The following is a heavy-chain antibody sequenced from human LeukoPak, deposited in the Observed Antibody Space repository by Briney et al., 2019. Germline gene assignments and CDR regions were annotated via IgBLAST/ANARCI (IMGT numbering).Heavy chain of an antibody. V-gene: IGHV4-59*08. CDR2: IYYSGST. D-gene: IGHD3-3*01. Sequence: SETLSLTCTVSGGSISSYYWSWIRQPPGKGLEWIGYIYYSGSTNYNLSLKSRVTISVDTSKNQFSLKLSSVTAADTAVYYCARINPAGFGYYYGMDVWGQGTTVTVSS. CDR3: ARINPAGFGYYYGMDV. CDR1: GGSISSYY. J-gene: IGHJ6*02.